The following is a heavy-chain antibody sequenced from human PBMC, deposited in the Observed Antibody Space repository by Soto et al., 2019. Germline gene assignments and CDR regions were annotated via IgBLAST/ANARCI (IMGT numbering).Heavy chain of an antibody. D-gene: IGHD2-15*01. J-gene: IGHJ4*02. CDR3: ARVDCSGGSCYGYIDD. CDR2: INAGNGNT. V-gene: IGHV1-3*01. CDR1: GYTFTSYA. Sequence: GASVKVSCKASGYTFTSYAMHWVRQAPGQRLEWMGWINAGNGNTKYSQKFQGRVTITRDTSASTAYMELSSLRSEDTAVYYCARVDCSGGSCYGYIDDGGQGTLVTVSS.